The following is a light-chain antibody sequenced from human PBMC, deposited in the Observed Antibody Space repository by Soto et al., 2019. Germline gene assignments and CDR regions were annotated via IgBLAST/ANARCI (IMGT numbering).Light chain of an antibody. V-gene: IGKV3-15*01. CDR2: GAS. Sequence: EIVMTQSPATLSVSPGERATLSCRASQSVSSSLAWYQQKPGQAPRLLIYGASTRATGIPARFSGSGSGTEFTLTISSLQSEEFAVYHCQQYNNWPLTFGGGTKVEIK. J-gene: IGKJ4*01. CDR3: QQYNNWPLT. CDR1: QSVSSS.